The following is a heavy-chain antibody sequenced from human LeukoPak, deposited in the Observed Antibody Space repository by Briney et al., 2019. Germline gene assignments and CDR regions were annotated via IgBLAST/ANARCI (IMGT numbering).Heavy chain of an antibody. D-gene: IGHD2-21*02. Sequence: PSETLSLTCAVYGGSFSGYYWSWIRQPPGKGLEWIGEINHSGSTNYNPSLKSRVTISVDTSKNQFSLKLSSVTAADTAVYYCARGLRVTAGAFDIWGQGTMVTVSP. V-gene: IGHV4-34*01. CDR1: GGSFSGYY. CDR2: INHSGST. CDR3: ARGLRVTAGAFDI. J-gene: IGHJ3*02.